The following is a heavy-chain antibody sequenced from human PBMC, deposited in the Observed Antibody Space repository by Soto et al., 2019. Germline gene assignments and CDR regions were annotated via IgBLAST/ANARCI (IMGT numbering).Heavy chain of an antibody. CDR3: ARGGSGYSYGYDY. CDR2: IGTAGDT. CDR1: GFTFSSYD. J-gene: IGHJ4*02. D-gene: IGHD5-18*01. V-gene: IGHV3-13*01. Sequence: EVQLVESGGGLVQPGGSLRLSCAASGFTFSSYDMHWVRQATGKGLEWVSAIGTAGDTYYPGSVKGRFTISRENAENSLYLQMNSLRAGDTAVYYCARGGSGYSYGYDYWGQGTLVTVSS.